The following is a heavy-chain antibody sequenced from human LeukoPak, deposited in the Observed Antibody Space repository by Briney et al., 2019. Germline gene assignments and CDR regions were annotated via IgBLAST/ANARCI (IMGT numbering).Heavy chain of an antibody. J-gene: IGHJ5*02. CDR1: GGSISSSTYY. Sequence: SETLSLTCTVSGGSISSSTYYWGWIRQPPGKGLEWIGSIYSSGSTYYNPSLKSRVTISVDTSKNQFSLKLSSVTAADTAVYYCARGFTLFDPWGQGTLVTVSS. V-gene: IGHV4-39*07. CDR3: ARGFTLFDP. D-gene: IGHD2/OR15-2a*01. CDR2: IYSSGST.